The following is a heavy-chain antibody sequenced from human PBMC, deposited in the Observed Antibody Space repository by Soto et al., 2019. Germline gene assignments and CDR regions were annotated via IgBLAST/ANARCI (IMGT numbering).Heavy chain of an antibody. D-gene: IGHD3-22*01. CDR3: ARAYYDHGPGLYCMDV. Sequence: AAVKVSCKASGYTFTRYDINWVGQATGQGLEWMGWMNPNSGNTGYAQKFQGRVTMTRNTSISTAYMELSSLRSEDTAVYYCARAYYDHGPGLYCMDVWGQGTTVTVSS. CDR2: MNPNSGNT. CDR1: GYTFTRYD. V-gene: IGHV1-8*01. J-gene: IGHJ6*02.